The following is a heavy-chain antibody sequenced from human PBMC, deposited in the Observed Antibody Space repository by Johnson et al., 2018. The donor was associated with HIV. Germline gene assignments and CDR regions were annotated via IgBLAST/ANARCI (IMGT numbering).Heavy chain of an antibody. CDR1: GFTFSNYG. CDR2: TSYDGSNK. V-gene: IGHV3-30*03. J-gene: IGHJ3*02. D-gene: IGHD2-21*01. Sequence: QVQLVESGGGVVQPGRSLRLSCAASGFTFSNYGMHWVRQAPGKGLEWVAVTSYDGSNKYYADSVKGRFTISRDNSKNTLYLQMNSLRAEDTAVYYCATGVGIDAFDIWGQGTMVTVSS. CDR3: ATGVGIDAFDI.